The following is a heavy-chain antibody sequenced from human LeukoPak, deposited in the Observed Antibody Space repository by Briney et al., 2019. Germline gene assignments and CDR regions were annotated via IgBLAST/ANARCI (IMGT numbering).Heavy chain of an antibody. CDR3: ARERGGYSGYDFSVDWFDP. CDR1: GYSFILYG. CDR2: ISTSTGDT. Sequence: ASVKVSCKTSGYSFILYGISWVRQAPGQGPEWMGWISTSTGDTKYTQKFQGRVTLTTDTSTSTAYMELSRLRSDDTAVYYCARERGGYSGYDFSVDWFDPWGQGTLVTVSS. D-gene: IGHD5-12*01. J-gene: IGHJ5*02. V-gene: IGHV1-18*01.